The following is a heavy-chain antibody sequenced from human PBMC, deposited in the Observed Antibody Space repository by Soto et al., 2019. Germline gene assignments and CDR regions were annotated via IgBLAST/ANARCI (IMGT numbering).Heavy chain of an antibody. CDR2: ISAYNGNT. Sequence: ASVKVSCKASGYTFTSYGISWVRQAPGQGLEWMGWISAYNGNTNYAQKLQGRVTMTTDTSTSTAYMELRSLRSDDTAVYYCARGHRLYYYGSGSYYYYYMDVWGKGTTVTVSS. CDR1: GYTFTSYG. J-gene: IGHJ6*03. CDR3: ARGHRLYYYGSGSYYYYYMDV. D-gene: IGHD3-10*01. V-gene: IGHV1-18*01.